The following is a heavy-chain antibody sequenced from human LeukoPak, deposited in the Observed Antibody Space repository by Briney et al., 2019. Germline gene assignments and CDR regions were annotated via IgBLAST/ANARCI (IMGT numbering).Heavy chain of an antibody. D-gene: IGHD1-14*01. CDR3: TNYNDKYAFAI. CDR2: IKSKADGGTT. V-gene: IGHV3-15*01. Sequence: GGSLRLSCAASGFSFSKDCMSWVRQAPGKGLEWVGRIKSKADGGTTDYAAPVNGRFTISRDDSKNILYLQMNSLQNEDTAVYFCTNYNDKYAFAIWGQGTMVTVSA. CDR1: GFSFSKDC. J-gene: IGHJ3*02.